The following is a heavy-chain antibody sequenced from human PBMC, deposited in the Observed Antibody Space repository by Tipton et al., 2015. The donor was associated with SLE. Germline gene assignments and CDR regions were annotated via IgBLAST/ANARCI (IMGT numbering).Heavy chain of an antibody. V-gene: IGHV4-31*03. CDR3: AREGDSSANFYYHGVNV. D-gene: IGHD2-21*01. J-gene: IGHJ6*02. CDR1: GGSIRNYF. CDR2: GYRSGGT. Sequence: TLSLTCTVSGGSIRNYFWHWIRQPPGKGLEWIGYGYRSGGTFYNPSLRSRVSVSVDTPKNQFSLKLNSVTAADTAVYYCAREGDSSANFYYHGVNVWGQGTTVTVSS.